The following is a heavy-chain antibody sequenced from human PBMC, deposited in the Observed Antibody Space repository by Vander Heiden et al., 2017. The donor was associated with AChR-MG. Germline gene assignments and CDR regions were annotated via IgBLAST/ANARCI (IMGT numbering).Heavy chain of an antibody. CDR3: ASGYCTNGVCYPDYYYYYMDV. CDR1: GGTFSSYA. Sequence: QVQLVQSGAEVKKPGSSVKVSCKASGGTFSSYAISWVRQAPGQGLEWMGGIIPIFGTANYAQKFQGRVTITADESTSTAYMELSSLRSEDTAVYYCASGYCTNGVCYPDYYYYYMDVWGKGTTVTVSS. D-gene: IGHD2-8*01. V-gene: IGHV1-69*01. CDR2: IIPIFGTA. J-gene: IGHJ6*03.